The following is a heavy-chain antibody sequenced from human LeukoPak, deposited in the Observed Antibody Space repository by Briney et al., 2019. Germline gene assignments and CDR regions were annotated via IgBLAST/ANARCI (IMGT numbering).Heavy chain of an antibody. CDR3: AGFPIRGSSSDY. Sequence: GRSLRLSCAASGFTFSSYAMHWVRQAPGKGLEWVAVISYDGSNKYYADSVKGRFTISRDNSKNTLYLQMNSLRAEDTAVYYCAGFPIRGSSSDYWGQGTLVTVSS. V-gene: IGHV3-30*04. CDR2: ISYDGSNK. J-gene: IGHJ4*02. D-gene: IGHD3-10*01. CDR1: GFTFSSYA.